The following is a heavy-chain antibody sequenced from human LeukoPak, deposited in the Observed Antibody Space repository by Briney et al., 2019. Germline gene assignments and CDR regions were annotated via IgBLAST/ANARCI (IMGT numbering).Heavy chain of an antibody. CDR1: GYTCTAYY. D-gene: IGHD6-6*01. Sequence: GASVKVSCKTSGYTCTAYYMHWVRQAPGQGLEWMGWINPNSGGTNYAQKFQGRVTMTRDTSISTAYMELSRLRSDDTAVYYCAREDPYSSIAARFDYWGQGTLVTVSS. V-gene: IGHV1-2*02. CDR2: INPNSGGT. CDR3: AREDPYSSIAARFDY. J-gene: IGHJ4*02.